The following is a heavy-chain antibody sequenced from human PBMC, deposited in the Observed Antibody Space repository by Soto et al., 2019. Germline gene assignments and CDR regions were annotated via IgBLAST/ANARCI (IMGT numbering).Heavy chain of an antibody. Sequence: QVQLVQSGAEVKKPGASVKVSCKASGYTFTSSGISWVRQAPGQGPEWMGWLSTYNGDTNYAQKFQGRVTMTTDTSTITSYIDLRSLRSDDRAVYDCARTVAGYFDSWGQGTLVTVSS. CDR2: LSTYNGDT. CDR1: GYTFTSSG. J-gene: IGHJ4*02. D-gene: IGHD6-19*01. V-gene: IGHV1-18*01. CDR3: ARTVAGYFDS.